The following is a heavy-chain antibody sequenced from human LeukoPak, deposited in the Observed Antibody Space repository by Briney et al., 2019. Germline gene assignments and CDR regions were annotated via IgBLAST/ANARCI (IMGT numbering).Heavy chain of an antibody. D-gene: IGHD3-22*01. CDR2: ISSSSSTI. CDR1: GFTLSSYS. Sequence: GGSLRLSCAASGFTLSSYSMNWVRQAPGKGLEWVSYISSSSSTIYYADSVKGRFTISRDNAKNSLYLQMNSLRAEDTAVYYCARYYYDSSGYPDYWGQGTLVTVSS. J-gene: IGHJ4*02. CDR3: ARYYYDSSGYPDY. V-gene: IGHV3-48*04.